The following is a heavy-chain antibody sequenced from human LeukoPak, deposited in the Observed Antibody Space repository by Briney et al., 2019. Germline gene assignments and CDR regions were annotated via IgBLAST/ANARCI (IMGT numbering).Heavy chain of an antibody. CDR2: ISSSGSTI. J-gene: IGHJ6*02. V-gene: IGHV3-11*04. CDR3: ARDGGPVYCSSTSCFRGRYYYYGMDV. Sequence: GGSLRLSCAASGFTFSDYYMSWIRQAPGKGLEWVSYISSSGSTIYYADSVKGRFTISRDNSKNTLYLQLNSLRAEDTAVYYCARDGGPVYCSSTSCFRGRYYYYGMDVWGQGTTVTVSS. D-gene: IGHD2-2*01. CDR1: GFTFSDYY.